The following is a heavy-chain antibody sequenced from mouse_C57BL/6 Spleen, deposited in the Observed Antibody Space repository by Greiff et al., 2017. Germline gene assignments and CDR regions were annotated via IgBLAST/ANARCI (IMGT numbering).Heavy chain of an antibody. J-gene: IGHJ3*01. CDR1: GYTFTDYY. CDR3: ATQWLLRPY. D-gene: IGHD2-3*01. V-gene: IGHV1-26*01. CDR2: IIPNDGGT. Sequence: EVKLQQFGPELVKPGASVKISRKASGYTFTDYYMNWVKQSHGTSLEWIGDIIPNDGGTSYNKKFKGKGTLTVDKFSSTGYVELGSLTSEEAAVYYCATQWLLRPYWGQGAVVTVSA.